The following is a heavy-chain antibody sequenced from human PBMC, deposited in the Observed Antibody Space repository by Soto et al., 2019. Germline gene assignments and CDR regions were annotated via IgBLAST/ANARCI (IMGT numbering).Heavy chain of an antibody. J-gene: IGHJ4*02. Sequence: GGSLRLSCAASGFTFSRYAIHWVRQAPGKGLEWVAVMSYDGTNKDYSDSVKGRFTISRDNSKNTMYLQMNSLRGEDTAVYYCARVDNSGGYYRRYFDHWGQGTLVTVSS. CDR2: MSYDGTNK. CDR3: ARVDNSGGYYRRYFDH. CDR1: GFTFSRYA. D-gene: IGHD1-26*01. V-gene: IGHV3-30-3*01.